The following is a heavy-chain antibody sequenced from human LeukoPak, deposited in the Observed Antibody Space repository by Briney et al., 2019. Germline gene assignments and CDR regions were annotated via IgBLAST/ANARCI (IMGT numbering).Heavy chain of an antibody. J-gene: IGHJ4*02. V-gene: IGHV5-51*01. Sequence: GESLKISCKGSGYIFTNYWIAWVRQMPGKGLEWMGIIYPSDSDIKYSPSFQGQVTISADRSISTAYLQWSSLKASDTAMYYCARRGLGSYSNLYYFDYWGQGTLVTVSS. CDR3: ARRGLGSYSNLYYFDY. CDR2: IYPSDSDI. CDR1: GYIFTNYW. D-gene: IGHD4-11*01.